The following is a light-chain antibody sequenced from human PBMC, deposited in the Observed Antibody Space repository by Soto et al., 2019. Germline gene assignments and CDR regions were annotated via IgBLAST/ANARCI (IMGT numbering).Light chain of an antibody. V-gene: IGKV1-6*01. J-gene: IGKJ1*01. CDR1: QDIRND. CDR3: LQEYNYTWT. Sequence: AIQMTQSPSSLAASVGDRVTFTCRASQDIRNDLGWYQQKPGEAPKLLIYSASTLQSGVPSRFSGSGSGTDFNLTISSLQTEDFATYECLQEYNYTWTFGQGTRVDIK. CDR2: SAS.